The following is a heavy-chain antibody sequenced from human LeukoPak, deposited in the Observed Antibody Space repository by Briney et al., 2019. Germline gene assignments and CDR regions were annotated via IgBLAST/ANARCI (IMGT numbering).Heavy chain of an antibody. J-gene: IGHJ5*02. Sequence: GGSLRLSCAVSGFTFSSYSMNWVRQAPGKGLEWVSFISSGSNYIYYADSVKGRFTISGDNAKNSLYLQMNSLRAEDTAVYYCAALVIPAATSGGFDPWGQGTLVTVSS. CDR3: AALVIPAATSGGFDP. D-gene: IGHD2-2*01. CDR2: ISSGSNYI. CDR1: GFTFSSYS. V-gene: IGHV3-21*06.